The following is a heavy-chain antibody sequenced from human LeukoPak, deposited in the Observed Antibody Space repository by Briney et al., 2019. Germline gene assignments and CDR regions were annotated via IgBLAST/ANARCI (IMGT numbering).Heavy chain of an antibody. CDR1: GFSFSDYW. V-gene: IGHV3-48*03. D-gene: IGHD2-15*01. J-gene: IGHJ4*02. Sequence: GGSLRLSCAASGFSFSDYWMNWVRQAPGKGLEWVSCISGSGSNIYYADSAKGRFTISRDNAKNSLYLQMDSLRAEDTAVYYCASPGEGYCNGGSCYYFDYWGQGTLVTVSS. CDR2: ISGSGSNI. CDR3: ASPGEGYCNGGSCYYFDY.